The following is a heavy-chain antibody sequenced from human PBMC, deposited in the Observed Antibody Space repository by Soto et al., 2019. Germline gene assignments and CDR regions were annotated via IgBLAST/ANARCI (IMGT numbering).Heavy chain of an antibody. CDR2: ISSSGRTK. D-gene: IGHD3-16*01. J-gene: IGHJ4*02. CDR3: SRDRLGPRDVTDY. V-gene: IGHV3-48*01. CDR1: GFTFSSYS. Sequence: EVQLVESGGGLVQPGGSLRLSCAASGFTFSSYSMSWVRQAPGKGLEWLSYISSSGRTKYYADSVKGRFTISRDNAKNTVYLQMNSLRAEDTDVYYCSRDRLGPRDVTDYWGQGTLVTVSS.